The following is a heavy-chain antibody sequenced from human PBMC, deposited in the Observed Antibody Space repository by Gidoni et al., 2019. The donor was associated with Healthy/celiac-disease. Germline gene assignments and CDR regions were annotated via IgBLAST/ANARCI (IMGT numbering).Heavy chain of an antibody. CDR2: INPSGGST. V-gene: IGHV1-46*01. CDR3: ARANPPWGYGGNRGAFDI. J-gene: IGHJ3*02. Sequence: QVQLVQSGAEVKKPGASVKVSCKASGSTFTRYYMHWVRQAPGQGLEWMGIINPSGGSTSYAQKFQGRVTMTRDTSTSTVYMELSSLRSEDTAVYYCARANPPWGYGGNRGAFDIWGQGTMVTVSS. CDR1: GSTFTRYY. D-gene: IGHD4-17*01.